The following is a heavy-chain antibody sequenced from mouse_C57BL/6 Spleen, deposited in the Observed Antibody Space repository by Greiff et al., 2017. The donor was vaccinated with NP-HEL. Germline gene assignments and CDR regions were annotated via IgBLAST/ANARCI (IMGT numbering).Heavy chain of an antibody. CDR1: GYSFTGYY. CDR3: ARSGDYEGFAY. CDR2: INPSTGGT. Sequence: VQLQQSGPELVKPGASVKISCKASGYSFTGYYMNWVKQSPEKSLEWIGEINPSTGGTTYNQKFKAKATLTVDKSSSTAYMQLKSLTSEDSAVYYCARSGDYEGFAYWGQGTLVTVSA. D-gene: IGHD2-4*01. V-gene: IGHV1-42*01. J-gene: IGHJ3*01.